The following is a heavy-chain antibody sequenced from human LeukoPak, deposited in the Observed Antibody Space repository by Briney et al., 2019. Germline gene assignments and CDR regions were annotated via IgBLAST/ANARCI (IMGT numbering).Heavy chain of an antibody. J-gene: IGHJ4*02. CDR2: MNPNSGNT. CDR1: GYTFTSYD. CDR3: ARANYRITMVRGVSRDY. D-gene: IGHD3-10*01. Sequence: ASVKVSCKASGYTFTSYDINWVRQATGQGLEWMGWMNPNSGNTGYAQKFQGRVTMTRNTSISTAYMELSSLRSEDTAVYYCARANYRITMVRGVSRDYWGQGTLVTVTS. V-gene: IGHV1-8*01.